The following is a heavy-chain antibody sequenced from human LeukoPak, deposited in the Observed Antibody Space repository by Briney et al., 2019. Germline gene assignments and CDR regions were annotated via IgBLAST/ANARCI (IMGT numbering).Heavy chain of an antibody. CDR1: GFTVIGKD. CDR2: IYSGGNT. CDR3: AAVIDY. J-gene: IGHJ4*02. Sequence: GGSLRLSCAASGFTVIGKDMTWVRQAPGKGLEWVSVIYSGGNTEYADSVKGRFTISRDNSKNTLYLHMNSLRAEDTAVYYCAAVIDYWGQGTLVTVSS. V-gene: IGHV3-53*01.